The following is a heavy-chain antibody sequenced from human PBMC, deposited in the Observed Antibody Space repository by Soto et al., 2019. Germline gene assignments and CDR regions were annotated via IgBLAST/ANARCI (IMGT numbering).Heavy chain of an antibody. J-gene: IGHJ5*02. V-gene: IGHV5-51*01. Sequence: GESLKISCKGSGYSFTSYWIGWVRQMPEKGLEWMGIIYPGDSDTRYSPSFQGQVTISADKSISTAYLQWSSLKASDTAMYYCARSPSSYSSSWYSSWFDPWGQGTLVTVSS. CDR1: GYSFTSYW. CDR3: ARSPSSYSSSWYSSWFDP. D-gene: IGHD6-13*01. CDR2: IYPGDSDT.